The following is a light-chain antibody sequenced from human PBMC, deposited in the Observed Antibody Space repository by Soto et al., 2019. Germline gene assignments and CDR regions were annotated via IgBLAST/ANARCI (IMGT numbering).Light chain of an antibody. V-gene: IGLV2-11*01. J-gene: IGLJ2*01. CDR1: SSDVGGYNH. CDR3: CSYAGRSTLV. CDR2: DVN. Sequence: QSALTQPRSVSGSPAQSVTISCTGTSSDVGGYNHVSWYQQHPGKAPKLMIYDVNERPSGVPDRFSGSKSGNTASLTISGLQAEDEADYYCCSYAGRSTLVFGGGTKLTVL.